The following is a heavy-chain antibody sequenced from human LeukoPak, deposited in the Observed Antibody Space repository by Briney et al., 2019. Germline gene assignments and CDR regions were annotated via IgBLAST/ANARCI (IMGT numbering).Heavy chain of an antibody. CDR1: SGSLSSYY. Sequence: SETLSLTCTVSSGSLSSYYGSWIRQPAGKGLEWIGRIYTSGSTNYNPSLKSRVTRSVDTSKYQFSLKLSPVTAADTAVYYCARERGDFWSGPLQIDYWGQGTLVTVSS. V-gene: IGHV4-4*07. CDR3: ARERGDFWSGPLQIDY. J-gene: IGHJ4*02. D-gene: IGHD3-3*01. CDR2: IYTSGST.